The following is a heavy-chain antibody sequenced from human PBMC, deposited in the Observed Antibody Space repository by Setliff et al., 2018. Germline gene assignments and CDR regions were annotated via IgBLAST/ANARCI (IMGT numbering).Heavy chain of an antibody. CDR3: ARESATIGEFPLYYFDK. D-gene: IGHD3-10*01. Sequence: PSETLSLTCSVSGDSITRSGYYWSWIRQPPGKGLEWIGYIYYSGSTNYNPSLKSRVTISVDTSKNQFSLRLSSVTAADAAVYFCARESATIGEFPLYYFDKWGQGIPVTVSS. CDR2: IYYSGST. CDR1: GDSITRSGYY. V-gene: IGHV4-61*08. J-gene: IGHJ4*02.